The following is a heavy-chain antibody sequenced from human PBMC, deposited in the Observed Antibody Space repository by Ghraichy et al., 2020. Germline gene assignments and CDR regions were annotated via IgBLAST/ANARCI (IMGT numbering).Heavy chain of an antibody. CDR1: GGPISSYY. CDR3: ARDIFGWANYYDSSGYRLPYYYGMDV. J-gene: IGHJ6*02. V-gene: IGHV4-4*07. Sequence: SETLSLTCTVSGGPISSYYWSWIRQPAGKGLEWIGRIYTSGSTNYNPSLKSRVTMSVDTSKNQFSLKLSSVTAADTAVYYCARDIFGWANYYDSSGYRLPYYYGMDVWGQGTTVTVSS. CDR2: IYTSGST. D-gene: IGHD3-22*01.